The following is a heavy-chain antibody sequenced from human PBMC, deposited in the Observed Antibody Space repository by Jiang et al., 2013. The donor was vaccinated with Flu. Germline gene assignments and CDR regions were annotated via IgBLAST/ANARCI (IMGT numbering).Heavy chain of an antibody. CDR1: GFTFSTYA. J-gene: IGHJ6*02. CDR3: ALQPIFGVDG. D-gene: IGHD4-11*01. V-gene: IGHV3-48*01. Sequence: VQLLESGGGLVQPGGSLRLSCVASGFTFSTYALNWVRQAPGKGLEWVSYISSSSTTIFYADSVKGRFTISRDNARNSLHLQMNSLRAEDTAVYYCALQPIFGVDGWGQGTTVTGLL. CDR2: ISSSSTTI.